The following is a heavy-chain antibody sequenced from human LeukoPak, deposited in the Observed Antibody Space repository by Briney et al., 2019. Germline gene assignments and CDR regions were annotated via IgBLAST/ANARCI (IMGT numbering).Heavy chain of an antibody. CDR2: INESGTT. CDR3: ARALMTLVRGVPRTTWFDP. J-gene: IGHJ5*02. Sequence: ESSETLSLTCAVFGGSFSGYYWTWVRQAPGKGLEWIGEINESGTTNYNPSLDNRVTISVDRSKNQVSLKVTSLTAADTAVFYCARALMTLVRGVPRTTWFDPWGPGTLVTVSS. D-gene: IGHD3-10*01. V-gene: IGHV4-34*01. CDR1: GGSFSGYY.